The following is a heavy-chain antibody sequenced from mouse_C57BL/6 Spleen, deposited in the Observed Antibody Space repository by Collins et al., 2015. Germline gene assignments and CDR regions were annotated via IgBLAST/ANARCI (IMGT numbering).Heavy chain of an antibody. CDR1: GYAFSSSW. J-gene: IGHJ4*01. V-gene: IGHV1-82*01. D-gene: IGHD2-10*02. CDR3: ARKYGNYVRSAMDY. Sequence: QVQLQQSGPELVKPGASVKISCKASGYAFSSSWMNWVKQRPGQGLEWIGRIYPGDGDTNYNGKFKGKATLTADKSSSTAYMQLSSLTSVDSAVYFCARKYGNYVRSAMDYWGQGTSVTVSS. CDR2: IYPGDGDT.